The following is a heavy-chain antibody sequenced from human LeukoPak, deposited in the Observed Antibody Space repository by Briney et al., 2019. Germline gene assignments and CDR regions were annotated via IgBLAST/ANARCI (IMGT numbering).Heavy chain of an antibody. J-gene: IGHJ4*02. V-gene: IGHV3-7*01. Sequence: GGSLRLSCEASGFSFSRHWMTWVRQAPGKGLEWVANIKQDGSEKYYVDSVKGRFTISRDNAKNSLYLQMNSLRAEDTAVYYCVRDDDRPDNGLDYWGQGTLVTVSS. CDR3: VRDDDRPDNGLDY. D-gene: IGHD3-22*01. CDR2: IKQDGSEK. CDR1: GFSFSRHW.